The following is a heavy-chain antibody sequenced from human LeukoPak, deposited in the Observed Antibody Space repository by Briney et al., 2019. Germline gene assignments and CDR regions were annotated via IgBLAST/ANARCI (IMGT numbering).Heavy chain of an antibody. CDR1: GFTFSYYG. Sequence: GGSLRLSCAASGFTFSYYGMHWVRQAPGRGLEWVAFVRYDGKDKFYADSVKGRFTISRDNSENTLYLQMNSLRPEDTAVYYCAKSIAVAGLAGGRTFDYWGQGTLVTVSS. D-gene: IGHD6-19*01. V-gene: IGHV3-30*02. CDR3: AKSIAVAGLAGGRTFDY. CDR2: VRYDGKDK. J-gene: IGHJ4*02.